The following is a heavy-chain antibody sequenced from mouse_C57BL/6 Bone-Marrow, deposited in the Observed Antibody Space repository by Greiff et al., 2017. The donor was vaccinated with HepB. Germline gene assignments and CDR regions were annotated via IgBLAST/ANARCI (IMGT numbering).Heavy chain of an antibody. CDR1: GYTFTSYT. V-gene: IGHV1-4*01. CDR2: INPSSGYT. CDR3: ARGGFDY. J-gene: IGHJ2*01. Sequence: QVQLKQSGAELARPGASVKMSCKASGYTFTSYTMHWVKQRTGQGLEWIGYINPSSGYTKYNQKFKDKATLTADKSSSTAYMQLSSLTSEDSAVYYCARGGFDYWGQGTTLTVSS.